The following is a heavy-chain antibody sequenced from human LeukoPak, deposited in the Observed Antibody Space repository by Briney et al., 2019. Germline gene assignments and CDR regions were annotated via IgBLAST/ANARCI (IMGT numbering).Heavy chain of an antibody. CDR2: IYYSGST. D-gene: IGHD1-1*01. CDR1: GGSISSSSYY. Sequence: SETLSLTCTVSGGSISSSSYYWGWIRQPPGKGLEWIGSIYYSGSTYYNPSLKSRVTISVDTSKNQFSLKLSSVTAADTAVYYCARVKGGSWNRHYFDYWGQGTLVTVSS. V-gene: IGHV4-39*07. CDR3: ARVKGGSWNRHYFDY. J-gene: IGHJ4*02.